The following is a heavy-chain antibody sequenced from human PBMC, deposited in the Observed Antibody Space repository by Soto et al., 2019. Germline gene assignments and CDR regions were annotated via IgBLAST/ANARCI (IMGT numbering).Heavy chain of an antibody. J-gene: IGHJ6*02. V-gene: IGHV4-34*01. CDR1: GGSFSCYY. CDR2: INHSGST. Sequence: SETLSLTCAVYGGSFSCYYWSWIRQPPGKGLEWIGEINHSGSTNYNPSLKSRVTISVDTSKNQFSLKLSSVTAADTAVYYCARGPSNYYDSSVGGMDVWGQGTTVTVSS. CDR3: ARGPSNYYDSSVGGMDV. D-gene: IGHD3-22*01.